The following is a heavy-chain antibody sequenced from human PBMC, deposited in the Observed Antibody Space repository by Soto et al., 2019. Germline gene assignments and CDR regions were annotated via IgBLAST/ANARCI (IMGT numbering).Heavy chain of an antibody. CDR2: ISSGSSTI. V-gene: IGHV3-48*01. J-gene: IGHJ4*02. CDR3: AKERLVGAGPFDY. Sequence: EVQLVESGGGLVQPGGSLRLSCAASEFTFSGYPMNWVRQAPGQGLEWVSYISSGSSTIHYADSVKGRFTISRDNAKNSLYLQMNSLRAEDTAVYYCAKERLVGAGPFDYWGQGTLVTVSS. D-gene: IGHD1-26*01. CDR1: EFTFSGYP.